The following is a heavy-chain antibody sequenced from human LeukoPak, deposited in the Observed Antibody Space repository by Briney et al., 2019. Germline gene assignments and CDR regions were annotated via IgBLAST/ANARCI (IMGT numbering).Heavy chain of an antibody. V-gene: IGHV3-23*01. CDR1: GFIFSSCA. CDR2: ISGSGGST. Sequence: GGSLRLSCATSGFIFSSCAMSLVRQAPGKGLEWVSVISGSGGSTNYAESVKGRFTISRDNSKNTLYLQMNCLRVEDTAVYYCAKHRGRDGGYPFDYWGQGTLVTVSS. CDR3: AKHRGRDGGYPFDY. J-gene: IGHJ4*02. D-gene: IGHD5-12*01.